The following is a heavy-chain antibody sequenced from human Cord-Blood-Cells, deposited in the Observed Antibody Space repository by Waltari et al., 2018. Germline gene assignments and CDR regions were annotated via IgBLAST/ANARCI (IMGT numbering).Heavy chain of an antibody. CDR3: ARGGEDNWFDP. V-gene: IGHV4-34*01. CDR2: INHSGST. J-gene: IGHJ5*02. Sequence: QVQLQQWGAGLLKTSETMSLTCAVYGGSFSGYSWSWIRQPPGKGLAWIGEINHSGSTNYNPSLKSRVTISVDTSKNQFSLKLSSVTAADTAVYYCARGGEDNWFDPWGQGTLVTVSS. D-gene: IGHD3-10*01. CDR1: GGSFSGYS.